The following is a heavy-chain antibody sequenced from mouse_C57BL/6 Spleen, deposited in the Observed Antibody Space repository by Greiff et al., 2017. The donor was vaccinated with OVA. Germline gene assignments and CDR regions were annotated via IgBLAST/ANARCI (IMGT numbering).Heavy chain of an antibody. CDR1: GYTFTSYW. D-gene: IGHD4-1*01. CDR3: ARTLTGEGYFDV. V-gene: IGHV1-69*01. Sequence: QVQLQQPGAELVMPGASVKLSCKASGYTFTSYWMHWVKQRPGQGLEWIGEIDPSDSYTNYNQKFKGKSTLTVDKSSSTAYMQLSSLTSEDSAVYYCARTLTGEGYFDVWGTGTTVTVSS. J-gene: IGHJ1*03. CDR2: IDPSDSYT.